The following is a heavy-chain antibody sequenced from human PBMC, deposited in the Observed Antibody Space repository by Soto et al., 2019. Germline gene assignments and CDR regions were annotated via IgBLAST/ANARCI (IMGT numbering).Heavy chain of an antibody. J-gene: IGHJ4*02. CDR1: VVASIRGY. CDR2: IYYSVST. V-gene: IGHV4-59*01. D-gene: IGHD1-26*01. Sequence: SGTLALTCTFSVVASIRGYCDWIRQPPGKGLEWIVYIYYSVSTNYNPSLKSRVTISVDTSKNQFSLKLSSVTAADTALYYCARGTYSFDYWGQGTLVTXS. CDR3: ARGTYSFDY.